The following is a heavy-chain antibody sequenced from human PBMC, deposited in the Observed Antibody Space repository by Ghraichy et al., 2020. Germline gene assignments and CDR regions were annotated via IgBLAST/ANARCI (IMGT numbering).Heavy chain of an antibody. CDR2: IWYDGSNK. CDR1: GFTFSSYG. CDR3: ARGRGMVTWGLYWYFDL. J-gene: IGHJ2*01. D-gene: IGHD2-21*02. Sequence: GGSLRLSCAASGFTFSSYGMHWVRQAPGKGLEWVAVIWYDGSNKYYADSVKGRFTISRDNSKNTLYLQMNSLRAEDTAVYYCARGRGMVTWGLYWYFDLWGRGTLVTVSS. V-gene: IGHV3-33*08.